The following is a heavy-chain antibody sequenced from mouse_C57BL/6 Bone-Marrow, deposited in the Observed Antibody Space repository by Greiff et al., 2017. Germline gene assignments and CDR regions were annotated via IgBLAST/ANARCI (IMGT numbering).Heavy chain of an antibody. CDR2: IHPNSGST. Sequence: QVQLQQPGAELVKPGASVKLSCKASGYTFTSYWMHWVKQRPGQGLEWIGVIHPNSGSTNYNEKFKGKATLTVDKSSSTAYMQLSSLTSEDSAVYYCARQRATTGVVRDYWGQGTTLTVS. CDR1: GYTFTSYW. V-gene: IGHV1-64*01. CDR3: ARQRATTGVVRDY. D-gene: IGHD1-1*01. J-gene: IGHJ2*01.